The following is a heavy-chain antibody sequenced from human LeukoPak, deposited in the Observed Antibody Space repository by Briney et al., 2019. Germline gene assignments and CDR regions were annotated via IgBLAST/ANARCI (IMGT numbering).Heavy chain of an antibody. CDR2: INSDGSST. Sequence: GGSLRLSCAASGLTFSSYRMHWVRQAPGKGLVWVSRINSDGSSTDYADSVKGRFTISRDNAKNTLYLQMNSLRAEDTAVYYCVRDQFYYDRYAYWGQGTLVTVSS. J-gene: IGHJ4*02. CDR1: GLTFSSYR. CDR3: VRDQFYYDRYAY. D-gene: IGHD3-22*01. V-gene: IGHV3-74*01.